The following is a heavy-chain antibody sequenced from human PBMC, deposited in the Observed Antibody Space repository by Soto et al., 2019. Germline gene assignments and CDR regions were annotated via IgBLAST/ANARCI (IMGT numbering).Heavy chain of an antibody. D-gene: IGHD6-25*01. CDR1: GFTFSRYG. Sequence: PGGSLRLSCAASGFTFSRYGRHWVRQAPGKGLEWVAIASSNGSDKYYADSVKGRFTTSRDNPKNTLCLQMNSLRAEDTAMYYCARFTRGSSGDYWGQGTLVTVSS. CDR3: ARFTRGSSGDY. CDR2: ASSNGSDK. V-gene: IGHV3-30*03. J-gene: IGHJ4*02.